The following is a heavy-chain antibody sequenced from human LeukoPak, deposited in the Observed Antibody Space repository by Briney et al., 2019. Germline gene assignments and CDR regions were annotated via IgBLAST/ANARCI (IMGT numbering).Heavy chain of an antibody. V-gene: IGHV4-39*01. CDR2: IYYSGST. CDR1: GGSISSSSYY. J-gene: IGHJ4*02. D-gene: IGHD3-22*01. CDR3: ARVARYYYDSSGYYHFDY. Sequence: KPSETLSLTCTVSGGSISSSSYYWGWIRQPPGKGLEWIGSIYYSGSTYYNPSLKSRVTISVDTSKNQFSLKLSSVTAADTAVYYCARVARYYYDSSGYYHFDYWGQGTLVTVSS.